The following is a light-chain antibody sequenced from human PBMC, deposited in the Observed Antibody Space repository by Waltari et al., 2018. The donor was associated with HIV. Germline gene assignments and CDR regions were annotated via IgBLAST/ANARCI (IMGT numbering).Light chain of an antibody. V-gene: IGLV1-44*01. CDR2: GHL. CDR1: SSNFGTTT. J-gene: IGLJ3*02. CDR3: EAWDDSVTGPV. Sequence: QSVLTQPPSASGTPGQRVTLSCSGNSSNFGTTTVILYQQLPGAAPKLLLYGHLQRPSGVPDRFSGSKSATSASLVISDLHSDDEGTYYCEAWDDSVTGPVFGGGTKLTVL.